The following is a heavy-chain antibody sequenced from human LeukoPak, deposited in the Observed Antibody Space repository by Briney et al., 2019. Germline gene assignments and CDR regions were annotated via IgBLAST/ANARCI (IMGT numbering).Heavy chain of an antibody. Sequence: GGSLRLSCAASKFTFTNYWMSWVRQAPGKGLEWVANIKQDGTEKFYVDFVKGRFTVSRDNVKTTLYLQMNSLRPEDTAVYYCARLHYYGSGRYVPRYFDSWGQGALVTVSS. CDR1: KFTFTNYW. CDR2: IKQDGTEK. J-gene: IGHJ4*02. D-gene: IGHD3-10*01. V-gene: IGHV3-7*01. CDR3: ARLHYYGSGRYVPRYFDS.